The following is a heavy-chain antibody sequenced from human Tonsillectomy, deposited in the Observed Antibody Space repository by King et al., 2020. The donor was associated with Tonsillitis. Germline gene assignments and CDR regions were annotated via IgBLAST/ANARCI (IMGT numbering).Heavy chain of an antibody. Sequence: VQLVESGGGVVQPGGSLRLSCAASGFTFDDYAMHWVRQAPGKGLEWVSFISGDGGSTFYADSVKGRFTISRDNSKNSLYLQMNSLRTEDTALYYCAKDYREDDSDWYFALWGRGTLVTVSS. J-gene: IGHJ2*01. D-gene: IGHD3-22*01. CDR3: AKDYREDDSDWYFAL. CDR2: ISGDGGST. V-gene: IGHV3-43*02. CDR1: GFTFDDYA.